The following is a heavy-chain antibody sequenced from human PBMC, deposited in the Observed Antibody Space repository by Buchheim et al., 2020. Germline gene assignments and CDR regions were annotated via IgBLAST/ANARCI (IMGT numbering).Heavy chain of an antibody. V-gene: IGHV3-48*02. CDR2: ITSRSSTI. Sequence: EVQLVESGGGLVQPGGSVRLSCAASGFTFSSYSMNWVRQAPGKGLEWVSHITSRSSTIYYADSVKGRFTISKENANNSLSVQMNSLRDEDTAVYYCAKGYNYGMDVWGQGTT. CDR1: GFTFSSYS. CDR3: AKGYNYGMDV. J-gene: IGHJ6*02.